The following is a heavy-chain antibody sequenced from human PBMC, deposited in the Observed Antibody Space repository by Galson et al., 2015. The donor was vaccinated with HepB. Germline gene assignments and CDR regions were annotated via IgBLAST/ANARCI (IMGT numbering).Heavy chain of an antibody. CDR3: ARDEQDYGGNSREDY. D-gene: IGHD4-23*01. Sequence: SLRLSCAASGFTFSSYSMNWVRQAPGKGLEWVSYISSSSSTIYYADSVKGRFTISRDNAKNSLYLQMNSLRAEDTAVYYCARDEQDYGGNSREDYWGQGTLVTVSS. CDR2: ISSSSSTI. J-gene: IGHJ4*02. CDR1: GFTFSSYS. V-gene: IGHV3-48*01.